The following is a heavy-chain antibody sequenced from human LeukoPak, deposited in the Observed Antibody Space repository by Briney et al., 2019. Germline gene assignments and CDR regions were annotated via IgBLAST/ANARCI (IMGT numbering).Heavy chain of an antibody. J-gene: IGHJ3*02. Sequence: SWVRQPPGKGLEWIGYIYYSGSTYYNPSLTSRVTISVDTSKNQFSLKLSSVTAADTAVYYCAREAFDIWGQGTMVTVSS. CDR3: AREAFDI. CDR2: IYYSGST. V-gene: IGHV4-30-4*01.